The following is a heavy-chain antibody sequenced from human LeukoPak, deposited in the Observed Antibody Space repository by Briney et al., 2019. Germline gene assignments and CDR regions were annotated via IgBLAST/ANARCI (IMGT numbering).Heavy chain of an antibody. Sequence: SETLSLTCLVSGGSISSSSYYWRWIRQPPGKGLEWIGNIYYSGSTYYNPSLKSRVTISVDTSKNQFSLKLTSVTAADTAVYYCARAHSSSWYPHFDYWGQGTLVTVSS. J-gene: IGHJ4*02. CDR3: ARAHSSSWYPHFDY. CDR1: GGSISSSSYY. V-gene: IGHV4-39*07. D-gene: IGHD6-13*01. CDR2: IYYSGST.